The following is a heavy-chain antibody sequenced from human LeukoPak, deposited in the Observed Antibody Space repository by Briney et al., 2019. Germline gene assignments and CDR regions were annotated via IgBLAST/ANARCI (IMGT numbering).Heavy chain of an antibody. J-gene: IGHJ4*02. V-gene: IGHV1-2*02. CDR2: IDPNSGGS. Sequence: PQASVKVSCKTSGYTFTGYYIHRVRQAPGQGLEWMGWIDPNSGGSNSAQKFQGRVTMTRDTSISTAYMELSRLRSDDTAVYYCARAPRGFCSGGSCFDYWGQGTLVTVSS. CDR3: ARAPRGFCSGGSCFDY. D-gene: IGHD2-15*01. CDR1: GYTFTGYY.